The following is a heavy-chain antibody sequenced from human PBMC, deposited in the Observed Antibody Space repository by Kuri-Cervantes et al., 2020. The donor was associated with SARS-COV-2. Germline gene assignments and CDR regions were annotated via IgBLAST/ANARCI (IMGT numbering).Heavy chain of an antibody. J-gene: IGHJ3*02. CDR2: INPNSGGT. CDR3: ARSTSFRRLVVISQGGAFDI. CDR1: GYTFTGYY. Sequence: ASVKVSGKASGYTFTGYYMHWVRQAPGQGLEWMGWINPNSGGTNYAQKFQGWVTMTRDTSISTVYMELSRLGSGDTAVYYCARSTSFRRLVVISQGGAFDIWGQGTMVTVSS. V-gene: IGHV1-2*04. D-gene: IGHD3-22*01.